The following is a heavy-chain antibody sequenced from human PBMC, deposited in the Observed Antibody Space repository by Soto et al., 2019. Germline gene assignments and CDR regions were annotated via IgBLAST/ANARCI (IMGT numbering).Heavy chain of an antibody. J-gene: IGHJ4*02. CDR1: GYTFTTYY. CDR3: ARDLPVGTTPFDY. D-gene: IGHD1-26*01. V-gene: IGHV1-46*01. Sequence: QVQLVQSGAEVKKPGASVKVSCKASGYTFTTYYMHWVRQAPGQGLEWMGIINPSGGSTSYAQKFQSRVTMTRDTSTSTVYMELSSLRSEDTAVYYCARDLPVGTTPFDYWGQGTLVTVSS. CDR2: INPSGGST.